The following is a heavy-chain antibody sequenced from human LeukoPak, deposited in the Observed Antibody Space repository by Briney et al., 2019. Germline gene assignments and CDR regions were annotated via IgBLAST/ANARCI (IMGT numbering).Heavy chain of an antibody. Sequence: GGSLRLSCAASGFTFRSYWMSWARQVPGKGLECVANIKPDGSEKYYVDSVKGRFTISRDNAKNSLYLQMSGLRADDTAVYYCAAGSYFDHWGQGTLVAVSS. CDR2: IKPDGSEK. CDR3: AAGSYFDH. CDR1: GFTFRSYW. V-gene: IGHV3-7*01. D-gene: IGHD3-10*01. J-gene: IGHJ4*02.